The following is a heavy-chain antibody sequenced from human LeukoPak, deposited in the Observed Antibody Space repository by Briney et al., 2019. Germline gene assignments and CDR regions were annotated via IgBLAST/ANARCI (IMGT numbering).Heavy chain of an antibody. CDR1: GGSISSYY. V-gene: IGHV4-59*01. Sequence: SETLSLTCTVSGGSISSYYWSWIRQPPGKGLEWIGYIYYSGSTNYNPSLKSRVTISVDTSKKQFSLKLSSVTAADTAVYYCGRGEDIVVVPAAQAWFDPWGQGTLVTVSS. D-gene: IGHD2-2*01. CDR2: IYYSGST. J-gene: IGHJ5*02. CDR3: GRGEDIVVVPAAQAWFDP.